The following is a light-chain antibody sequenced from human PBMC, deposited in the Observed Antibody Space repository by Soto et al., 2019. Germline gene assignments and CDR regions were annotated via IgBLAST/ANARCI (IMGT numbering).Light chain of an antibody. J-gene: IGKJ4*01. Sequence: EIVLTQSPATLSLSPGERATLSCRASQRVSSYLAWYQQKPGQAPRLLIYDASNRATDIPARFSGSGSGTDLPLTISRRGPEDFAVYYCQQRSNWPLTFGGGTKVQI. CDR3: QQRSNWPLT. V-gene: IGKV3-11*01. CDR1: QRVSSY. CDR2: DAS.